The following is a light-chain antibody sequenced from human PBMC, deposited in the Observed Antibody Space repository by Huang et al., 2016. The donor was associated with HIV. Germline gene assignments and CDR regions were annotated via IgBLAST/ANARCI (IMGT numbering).Light chain of an antibody. V-gene: IGKV3-15*01. CDR3: LQYNNWPPEYT. Sequence: EIVMTQSPATLSVSPGERATLSCRASQSVSSNLAWYQHKPGQAPRLLIYDSSVRATVIPARFTGSGSGTEFTLTISSLQSEDFAIYYCLQYNNWPPEYTFGQGTKLEIK. CDR2: DSS. CDR1: QSVSSN. J-gene: IGKJ2*01.